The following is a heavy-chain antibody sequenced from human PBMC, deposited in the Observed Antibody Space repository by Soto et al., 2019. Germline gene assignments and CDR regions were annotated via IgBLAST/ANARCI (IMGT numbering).Heavy chain of an antibody. CDR1: GYTFTGYY. CDR2: INPNSGGT. Sequence: GASVKVSCKASGYTFTGYYMHWVRQAPGQGLEWMGWINPNSGGTNYAQKFQGRVTMTRDTSISTAYMELSRLRSDDTAVYYCARVRGYCTNGVCQDYYYGMDVWGQGTTVTVSS. CDR3: ARVRGYCTNGVCQDYYYGMDV. J-gene: IGHJ6*02. D-gene: IGHD2-8*01. V-gene: IGHV1-2*02.